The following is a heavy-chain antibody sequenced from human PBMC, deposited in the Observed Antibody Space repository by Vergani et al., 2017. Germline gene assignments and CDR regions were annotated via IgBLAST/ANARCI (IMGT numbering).Heavy chain of an antibody. CDR3: ALAESSTSCINSVCITPETGSWFDP. CDR2: ITPFNGNT. Sequence: QVQLVQSGAEVKKPGASVKVSCKASGYTFTSYAMHWVRQAPGQALEWMGWITPFNGNTNYAQKFQDRVTITRDRSMSTAYMELSSLRSEDTAMYYCALAESSTSCINSVCITPETGSWFDPWGQGTLVTVSS. J-gene: IGHJ5*02. D-gene: IGHD2-2*01. V-gene: IGHV1-45*02. CDR1: GYTFTSYA.